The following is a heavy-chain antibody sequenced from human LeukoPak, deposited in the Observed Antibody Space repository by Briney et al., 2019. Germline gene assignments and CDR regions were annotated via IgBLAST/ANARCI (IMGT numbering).Heavy chain of an antibody. CDR1: GFTFNNYS. D-gene: IGHD1-26*01. CDR3: ARDSGIYRTIDY. Sequence: PGGSLRLPCVASGFTFNNYSMNWVRQAPGKGLEWVSSISSSSTYIYHADSVKGRFTISRDNAKNSLYLQMNSLRAEDTAVYYCARDSGIYRTIDYWGQGTLVTVPS. J-gene: IGHJ4*02. CDR2: ISSSSTYI. V-gene: IGHV3-21*01.